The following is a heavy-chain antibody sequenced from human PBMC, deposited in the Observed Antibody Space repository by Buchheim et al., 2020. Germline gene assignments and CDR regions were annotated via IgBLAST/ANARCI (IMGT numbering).Heavy chain of an antibody. J-gene: IGHJ6*03. V-gene: IGHV3-23*01. CDR3: AKDRRHPHANYYLEF. Sequence: EVQLLESGGGLVQPGGSLRLSCAASGFTFSSYAMTWVRQSPGKGLEWVSTIGSGGTTYYADSVRGRFTISRDNSKKTLFLQMRSPEAGDTAIYYCAKDRRHPHANYYLEFWG. CDR2: IGSGGTT. CDR1: GFTFSSYA. D-gene: IGHD2-8*01.